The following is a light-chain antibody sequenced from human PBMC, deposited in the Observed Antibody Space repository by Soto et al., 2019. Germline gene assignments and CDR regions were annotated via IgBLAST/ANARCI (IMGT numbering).Light chain of an antibody. V-gene: IGKV3-15*01. J-gene: IGKJ1*01. CDR1: QSVSSN. CDR3: HHYNNWWA. Sequence: EIVMTQSPATLSVSPLERATLSCRASQSVSSNLAWYQQKPGQAPRLLIYGASTRATGIPDRFSGSGSGTEFSLTINSLQSEDFAVYYCHHYNNWWAFGQGTTVDIK. CDR2: GAS.